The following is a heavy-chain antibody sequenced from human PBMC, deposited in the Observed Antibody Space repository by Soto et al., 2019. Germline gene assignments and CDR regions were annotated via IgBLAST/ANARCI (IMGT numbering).Heavy chain of an antibody. CDR1: GYTLTRYS. D-gene: IGHD3-22*01. J-gene: IGHJ4*02. CDR3: AILGTYYFDNSDNYFDF. CDR2: INAGNGNT. V-gene: IGHV1-3*05. Sequence: QVQLVQSGAEEMKPGASVKDSCKASGYTLTRYSIHWVRQAPGQRLEWMGWINAGNGNTKFSQKFQGRVTITRDTSASTGYMELRGLRSEDTAVYYCAILGTYYFDNSDNYFDFWGQGTLVTVSS.